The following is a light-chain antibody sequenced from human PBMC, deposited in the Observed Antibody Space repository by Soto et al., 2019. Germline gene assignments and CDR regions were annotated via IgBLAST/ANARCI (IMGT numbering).Light chain of an antibody. V-gene: IGKV1-39*01. CDR3: QQTYSFPYT. CDR2: TAS. Sequence: DIQMTQFPSSLSASVGDRVTLNCRASQSIRTSLNWYQQRPGRAPELLIYTASSLESGVPSRFSGSGPGTDFTLTISSLQPEDVASYYCQQTYSFPYTFAQGTNLEMK. J-gene: IGKJ2*01. CDR1: QSIRTS.